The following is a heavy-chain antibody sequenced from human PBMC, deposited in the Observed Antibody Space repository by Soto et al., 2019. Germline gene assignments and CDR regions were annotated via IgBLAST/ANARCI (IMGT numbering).Heavy chain of an antibody. CDR3: AREGNLGRWIQPLDS. Sequence: SETLSLTCTVSGGSIRSYYWSWIRQPPGKGLEWIGYIYYSGSTNYSPSLKSRVTISVDTSKNQFSLKLSSVTAADTAVYYCAREGNLGRWIQPLDSWGQGTLVTVSS. D-gene: IGHD2-2*03. CDR1: GGSIRSYY. J-gene: IGHJ4*02. V-gene: IGHV4-59*01. CDR2: IYYSGST.